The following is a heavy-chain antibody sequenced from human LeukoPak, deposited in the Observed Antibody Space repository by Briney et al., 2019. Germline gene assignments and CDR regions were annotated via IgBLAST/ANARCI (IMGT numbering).Heavy chain of an antibody. J-gene: IGHJ3*01. V-gene: IGHV3-33*06. Sequence: GGSLRLSCAASGFTFSSYGMHWVRQAPGKGLEWVAVIWYDGSNKYYADSVKGRFTISRDNSKNTLYLQMNSLRAEDTAVYYCAKEVAGHDTAWLHAFDVWGQGAMVTVSS. D-gene: IGHD3-9*01. CDR1: GFTFSSYG. CDR3: AKEVAGHDTAWLHAFDV. CDR2: IWYDGSNK.